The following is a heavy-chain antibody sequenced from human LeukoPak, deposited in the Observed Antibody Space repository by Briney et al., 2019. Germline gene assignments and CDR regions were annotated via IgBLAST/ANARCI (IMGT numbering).Heavy chain of an antibody. CDR1: GYTFTGYY. V-gene: IGHV1-2*02. CDR2: INPNSGGT. D-gene: IGHD6-13*01. J-gene: IGHJ4*02. CDR3: ARGARRNLYSSSWYRDYFDY. Sequence: ASVKVSCKASGYTFTGYYMHWVRQAPGQGLEWMGWINPNSGGTNYAQKFQGRVTMTRDTSISTAYMELSRLRSDDTAVYYCARGARRNLYSSSWYRDYFDYWGQGTLVTVSS.